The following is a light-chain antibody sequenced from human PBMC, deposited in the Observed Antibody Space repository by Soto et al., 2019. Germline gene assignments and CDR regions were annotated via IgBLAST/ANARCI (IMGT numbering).Light chain of an antibody. V-gene: IGKV1-5*01. J-gene: IGKJ2*01. CDR1: QSISSY. CDR2: DAS. CDR3: QQYNSYSQYT. Sequence: DIQMTQSPSSLSASVGDRVTITCRASQSISSYLNWYQQKPGKAPKLLIYDASSLESGVPSRFSGSGSGTEFTLIISSLQPDDFATYYCQQYNSYSQYTFAQGTKVDIK.